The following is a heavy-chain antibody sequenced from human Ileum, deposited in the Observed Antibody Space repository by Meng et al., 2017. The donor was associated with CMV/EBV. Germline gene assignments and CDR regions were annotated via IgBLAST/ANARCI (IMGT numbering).Heavy chain of an antibody. Sequence: GGSLRLSCEASGFTFSFYAMHWVRQTPGKGLEYVSAISSYGDNTYYADSVKGRFTISRDNSKNTLYLQMDGLTTEDMAFYYCARSHSSSSLYFYLDLWGRGTLVTVSS. CDR2: ISSYGDNT. CDR3: ARSHSSSSLYFYLDL. D-gene: IGHD6-6*01. V-gene: IGHV3-64*02. CDR1: GFTFSFYA. J-gene: IGHJ2*01.